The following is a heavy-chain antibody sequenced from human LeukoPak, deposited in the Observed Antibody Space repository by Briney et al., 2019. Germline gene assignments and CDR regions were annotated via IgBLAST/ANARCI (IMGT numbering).Heavy chain of an antibody. J-gene: IGHJ6*02. CDR1: GFTFSDYY. D-gene: IGHD1-26*01. V-gene: IGHV3-11*05. CDR2: ISSSNSYT. Sequence: GGSLRLSCAASGFTFSDYYMSWLRQAPGKGLEWVSYISSSNSYTNYADSVKGRFTISRDNAKNSLYLQMNSLRAEDTAVYYCARARGSYSGYYYYGMDVWGQGTTVSVSS. CDR3: ARARGSYSGYYYYGMDV.